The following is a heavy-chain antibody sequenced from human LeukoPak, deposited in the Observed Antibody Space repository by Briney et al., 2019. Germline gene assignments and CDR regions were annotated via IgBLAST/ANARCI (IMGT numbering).Heavy chain of an antibody. V-gene: IGHV4-34*01. CDR2: INHSGTT. CDR1: GGSFSGYY. Sequence: PSETLSLTCAASGGSFSGYYWSWVRQPPGKGLEWIGAINHSGTTNYNPYLKSRVTISVDTSTNQVSLKLSSVAAADTAVYYCARGSDYYYYGMDVWGQGTTVTVSS. CDR3: ARGSDYYYYGMDV. J-gene: IGHJ6*02.